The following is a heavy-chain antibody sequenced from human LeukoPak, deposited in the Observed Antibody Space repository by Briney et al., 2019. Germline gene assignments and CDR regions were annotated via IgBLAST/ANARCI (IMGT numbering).Heavy chain of an antibody. D-gene: IGHD5-24*01. Sequence: GGSLRLSCAASGFTFSSYGMHWVRQAPGKGLEGVAFIRYDGSNKYYADSVKGRFTISRDNSKNTLYLQMNSLRAEDTAVYYCAKDPPTRDGYNTHTFDYWGQGTLVTVSS. CDR3: AKDPPTRDGYNTHTFDY. J-gene: IGHJ4*02. V-gene: IGHV3-30*02. CDR1: GFTFSSYG. CDR2: IRYDGSNK.